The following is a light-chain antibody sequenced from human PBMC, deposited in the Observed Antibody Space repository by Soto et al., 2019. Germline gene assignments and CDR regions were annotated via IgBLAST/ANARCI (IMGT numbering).Light chain of an antibody. CDR1: SSDVGNYNF. J-gene: IGLJ2*01. CDR2: EGS. V-gene: IGLV2-23*01. CDR3: CASAGDTTYVL. Sequence: QSALTQPASVSGSPGQSITISCTGTSSDVGNYNFVSWYQQHPGRAPKLMIYEGSKRPSGVSNRFSGSKSGNTASLTISGLQAEDGADYYCCASAGDTTYVLFGGGPKVTVL.